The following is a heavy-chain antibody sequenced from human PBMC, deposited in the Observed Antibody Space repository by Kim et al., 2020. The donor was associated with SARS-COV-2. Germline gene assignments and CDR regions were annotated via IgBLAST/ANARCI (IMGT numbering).Heavy chain of an antibody. V-gene: IGHV4-34*01. J-gene: IGHJ3*02. CDR3: PRERAGIDAFDI. Sequence: SETLSLTCAVYGGSFSGYYWSWVRQPQGKWLEWIGEINHSGSTNYNPSLKSRATIPVDTSKNQFSLNLSSVTAADTAVYYCPRERAGIDAFDILGPGTMV. CDR1: GGSFSGYY. CDR2: INHSGST. D-gene: IGHD6-19*01.